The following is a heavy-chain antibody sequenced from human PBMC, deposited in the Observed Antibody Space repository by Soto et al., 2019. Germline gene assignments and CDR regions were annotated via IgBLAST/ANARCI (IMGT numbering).Heavy chain of an antibody. D-gene: IGHD1-26*01. CDR1: GFTFRNAW. J-gene: IGHJ6*02. V-gene: IGHV3-15*01. Sequence: EAQLVESGGGVVKPGGSLRLSCAASGFTFRNAWMSWVRQAPGKGLEWVGRVKGKSDGEATDYGAPVKGRFIISRDDSKNMLDLQLNSLKTEDTAVYYCTTGVGATGFNYYYTGTDVWGRGTTVTVSS. CDR2: VKGKSDGEAT. CDR3: TTGVGATGFNYYYTGTDV.